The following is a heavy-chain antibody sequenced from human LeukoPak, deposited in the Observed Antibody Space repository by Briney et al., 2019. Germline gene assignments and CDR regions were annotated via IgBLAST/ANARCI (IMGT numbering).Heavy chain of an antibody. V-gene: IGHV4-34*01. J-gene: IGHJ5*02. CDR3: AIAVAGELRKYNWFDP. CDR1: GGSFSGYY. D-gene: IGHD6-19*01. Sequence: SETLSLTCAVYGGSFSGYYWSWIRQPPGKGLEWIGEINHSGSTNYNPSLKSRVTISVDTSKNQFSLKLSSVTAADTAVYYCAIAVAGELRKYNWFDPWGQGTLVTVSS. CDR2: INHSGST.